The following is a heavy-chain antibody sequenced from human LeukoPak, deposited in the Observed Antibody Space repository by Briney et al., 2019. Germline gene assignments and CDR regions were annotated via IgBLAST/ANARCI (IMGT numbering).Heavy chain of an antibody. CDR2: IYYSGST. J-gene: IGHJ3*02. V-gene: IGHV4-31*03. Sequence: TSQTLSLTCTVSGGSISSGGYYWSWIRQHPGKGLEWIGYIYYSGSTYYNPSLKCRVTISVDTSKNQFSLKLSSVTAADTAVYYCARPHDSNDAFDIWGQGTMVTVSS. CDR3: ARPHDSNDAFDI. D-gene: IGHD3-22*01. CDR1: GGSISSGGYY.